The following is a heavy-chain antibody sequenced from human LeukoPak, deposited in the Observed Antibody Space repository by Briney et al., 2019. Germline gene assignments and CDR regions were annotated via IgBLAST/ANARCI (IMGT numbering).Heavy chain of an antibody. CDR3: ARVKTNPRQNWFDP. J-gene: IGHJ5*02. CDR2: ISAYNGNT. Sequence: EASVKVSCKASGYTFTSYGISWVRQAPGQGLEWMGWISAYNGNTNYAQKLQGRVTMTTDTSTSTAYMELRSLRSDDTAVYYCARVKTNPRQNWFDPWGQGTLVTVSS. D-gene: IGHD1-14*01. V-gene: IGHV1-18*01. CDR1: GYTFTSYG.